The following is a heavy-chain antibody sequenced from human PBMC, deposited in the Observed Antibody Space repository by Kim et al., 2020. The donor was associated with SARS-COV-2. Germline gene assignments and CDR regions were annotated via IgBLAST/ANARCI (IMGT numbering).Heavy chain of an antibody. CDR2: ISGSGANT. CDR3: AKPGTSSWYEGEYFHR. V-gene: IGHV3-23*01. Sequence: GGSLRLSCAASGFTFSSYAMSWVRRAPGKGLEWVSAISGSGANTYYADSVKGRFTVSRDNSKNTLYLQMNSLRAEDSAIYYCAKPGTSSWYEGEYFHRWGQGTLVTVSS. J-gene: IGHJ1*01. CDR1: GFTFSSYA. D-gene: IGHD6-13*01.